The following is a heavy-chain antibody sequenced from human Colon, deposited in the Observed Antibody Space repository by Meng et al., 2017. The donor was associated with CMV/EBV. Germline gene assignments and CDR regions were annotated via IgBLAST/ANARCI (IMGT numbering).Heavy chain of an antibody. V-gene: IGHV3-23*01. D-gene: IGHD2-2*01. Sequence: GESLKISCVASGFTFNNYALTWVRQAPGKGLEWVSTIRAGGDTYYAGSVKGRFTISRDNSKNTLYLEMNRLRSEDTAIYYCAKGGSSSYQSFSDAWGQGTLVTVSS. CDR3: AKGGSSSYQSFSDA. CDR2: IRAGGDT. CDR1: GFTFNNYA. J-gene: IGHJ3*01.